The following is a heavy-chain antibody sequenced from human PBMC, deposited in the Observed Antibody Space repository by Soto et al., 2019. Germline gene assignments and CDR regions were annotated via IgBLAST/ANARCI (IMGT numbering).Heavy chain of an antibody. D-gene: IGHD2-21*01. CDR3: ARRAYGYQYYFDY. V-gene: IGHV4-39*01. CDR1: GGSISSSSYY. J-gene: IGHJ4*02. CDR2: IYYSGST. Sequence: SETLSLTCTVSGGSISSSSYYWGWIRQPPGKGLEWIGSIYYSGSTYYNPSLKSRVTISVDTSKNQFSLKLSSVTAADTAVYYCARRAYGYQYYFDYWGQGTLVTVPS.